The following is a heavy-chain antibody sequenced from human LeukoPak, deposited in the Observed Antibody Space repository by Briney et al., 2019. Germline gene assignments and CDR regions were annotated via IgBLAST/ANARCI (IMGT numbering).Heavy chain of an antibody. V-gene: IGHV4-34*01. CDR2: ITNTGDT. CDR3: ARALVVPHAFDI. CDR1: GGSFNGYF. D-gene: IGHD2-15*01. Sequence: SETLSLTCAVSGGSFNGYFWTWIRQPPGKGLEWIGEITNTGDTKYNPSLNNRVTIAVDTSKNQFSLKLSSVTAADTAVYYCARALVVPHAFDIWGQGTMVTVSS. J-gene: IGHJ3*02.